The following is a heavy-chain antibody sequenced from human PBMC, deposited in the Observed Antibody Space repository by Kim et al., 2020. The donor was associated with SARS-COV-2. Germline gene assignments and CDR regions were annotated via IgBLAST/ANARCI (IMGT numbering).Heavy chain of an antibody. CDR1: GFTFSSYG. D-gene: IGHD2-2*01. J-gene: IGHJ4*02. CDR3: AKDRNYIVVVPAASPIYFDY. Sequence: GGSLRLSCAASGFTFSSYGMHWVRQAPGKGLEWVAVISYDGSNKYYADSVKGRFTISRDNSKNTLYLQMNSLRAEDTAVYYCAKDRNYIVVVPAASPIYFDYWGQGALVTVS. CDR2: ISYDGSNK. V-gene: IGHV3-30*18.